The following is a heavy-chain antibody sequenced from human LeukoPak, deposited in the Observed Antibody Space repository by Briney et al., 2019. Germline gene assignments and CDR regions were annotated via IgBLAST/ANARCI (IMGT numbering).Heavy chain of an antibody. CDR2: ISSTTRTI. D-gene: IGHD4-17*01. CDR1: GFTFSNYN. J-gene: IGHJ6*02. V-gene: IGHV3-48*04. Sequence: GGSLRLSCAASGFTFSNYNMNWVRQAPGKGLEWISYISSTTRTIYNADSVKGRFTISRDNAKNSLYLQMNTLRAEDTAVYYCARARPSTVTTNYYGMDVWGQGTTVTVSS. CDR3: ARARPSTVTTNYYGMDV.